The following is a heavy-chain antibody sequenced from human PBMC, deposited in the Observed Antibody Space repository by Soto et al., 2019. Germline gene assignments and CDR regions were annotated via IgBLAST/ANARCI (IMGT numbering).Heavy chain of an antibody. CDR3: ARGNWNLKLDYYYGMDV. J-gene: IGHJ6*02. D-gene: IGHD1-7*01. CDR2: IYASGST. CDR1: SGSIISVGYS. Sequence: SETLSLTCSVSSGSIISVGYSWSWIRQPPGKGLEWIGYIYASGSTSHNPSLKSRVTISVDTSKNQFSLKLSSVTAADTAVYYCARGNWNLKLDYYYGMDVWGQGTTVTVSS. V-gene: IGHV4-30-2*01.